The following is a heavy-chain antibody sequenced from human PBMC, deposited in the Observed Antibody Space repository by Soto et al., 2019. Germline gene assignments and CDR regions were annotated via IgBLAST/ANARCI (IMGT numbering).Heavy chain of an antibody. CDR3: ARATFGGVISY. D-gene: IGHD3-16*02. CDR2: IYHSGST. Sequence: ASETLSLTCAVSGGSISSGGYSWSWIRQPPGKGLEWIGYIYHSGSTYYNPSLKSRVTISVDRSKNQFSLKLSSVTAADTAVYYCARATFGGVISYWGQGTLVTVSS. J-gene: IGHJ4*02. V-gene: IGHV4-30-2*01. CDR1: GGSISSGGYS.